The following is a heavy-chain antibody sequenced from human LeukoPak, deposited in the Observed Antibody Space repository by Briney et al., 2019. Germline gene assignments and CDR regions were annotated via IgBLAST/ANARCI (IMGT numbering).Heavy chain of an antibody. J-gene: IGHJ6*03. CDR1: GFTFSSYA. CDR3: ARADSSGWYSLLSIYYYMDV. Sequence: PGGSLRLSCAASGFTFSSYAMHWVRQAPGKGLEWVANIKQDGSEKYYVDSVKGRFTISRDNAKNSLYLQMNSLRAEDTAVYYCARADSSGWYSLLSIYYYMDVWGKGTTVTVSS. V-gene: IGHV3-7*01. CDR2: IKQDGSEK. D-gene: IGHD6-19*01.